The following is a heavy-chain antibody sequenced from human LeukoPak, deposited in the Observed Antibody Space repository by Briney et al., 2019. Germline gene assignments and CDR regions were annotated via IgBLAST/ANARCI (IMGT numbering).Heavy chain of an antibody. CDR3: PLSIGYGGGGYGQNFDY. V-gene: IGHV4-30-4*01. CDR2: IYYSGST. J-gene: IGHJ4*02. CDR1: GGSISSGDYY. Sequence: PSETLSLTCTVSGGSISSGDYYWSWIRQPPGKGLEWIGYIYYSGSTYYNPSLKSRVTISVDTSKNQFSLKLSSVTAADTAVYYCPLSIGYGGGGYGQNFDYGAREPLVTVSS. D-gene: IGHD6-19*01.